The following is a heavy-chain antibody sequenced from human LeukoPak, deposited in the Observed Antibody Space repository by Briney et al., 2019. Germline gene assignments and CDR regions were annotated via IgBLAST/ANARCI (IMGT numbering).Heavy chain of an antibody. CDR3: ARKYSSNWYFDY. J-gene: IGHJ4*02. CDR2: IYYTGTT. Sequence: SETLSLTCTVSGGSISSYYWSWIRQPPGKGLECIGYIYYTGTTNYNPSLKSRVTISVDTSKNQFSLKLSSVTAADTAVYYCARKYSSNWYFDYWGQGTLVTVSS. V-gene: IGHV4-59*13. CDR1: GGSISSYY. D-gene: IGHD6-13*01.